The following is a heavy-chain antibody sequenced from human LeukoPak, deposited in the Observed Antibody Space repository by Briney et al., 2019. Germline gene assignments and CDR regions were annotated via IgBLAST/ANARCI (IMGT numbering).Heavy chain of an antibody. J-gene: IGHJ4*02. Sequence: PGGSLRLSCAASGFTFSSYAMHWVRQAPGKGLERVAVISYDGSNKYYADSVKGRFTISRDNSKNTLYLQMNSLRAEDTAVYYCASLSWDYFDYWGQGTLVTVSS. D-gene: IGHD2-15*01. V-gene: IGHV3-30*04. CDR3: ASLSWDYFDY. CDR1: GFTFSSYA. CDR2: ISYDGSNK.